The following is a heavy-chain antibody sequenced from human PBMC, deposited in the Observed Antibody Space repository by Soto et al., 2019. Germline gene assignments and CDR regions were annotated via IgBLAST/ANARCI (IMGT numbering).Heavy chain of an antibody. CDR3: ARSQGSSTSLEIYYYYYYGMDV. D-gene: IGHD2-2*01. Sequence: QVQLVQSGAAVQQPGSSVKVSCKASGGTFSRYAISWVRQAPGQGLEWMGGIIPISGTANYAQKFQGRVTITADESTSTAYMELSSLRSEDTAVYYCARSQGSSTSLEIYYYYYYGMDVWGQGTTVTVSS. CDR2: IIPISGTA. J-gene: IGHJ6*02. V-gene: IGHV1-69*01. CDR1: GGTFSRYA.